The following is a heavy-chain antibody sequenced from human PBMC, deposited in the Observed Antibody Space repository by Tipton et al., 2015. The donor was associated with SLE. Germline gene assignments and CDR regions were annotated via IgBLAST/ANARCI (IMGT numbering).Heavy chain of an antibody. Sequence: TLSLTCAVYGGSFSGYYWSWIRQPPGKGLEWIGEINHSGSTNYNPSLKSRVTISVDTSKNQFSLKLSSVTAADTAVYYCARFDSSGWYEGGFDYWGQGTLVTVSS. J-gene: IGHJ4*02. V-gene: IGHV4-34*01. CDR1: GGSFSGYY. CDR3: ARFDSSGWYEGGFDY. D-gene: IGHD6-19*01. CDR2: INHSGST.